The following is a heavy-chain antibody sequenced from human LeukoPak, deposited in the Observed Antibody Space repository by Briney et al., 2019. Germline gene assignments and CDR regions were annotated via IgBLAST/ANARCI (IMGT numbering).Heavy chain of an antibody. CDR1: GFTVSNNY. Sequence: GGSLRLSCAASGFTVSNNYMSWVRQAPGKGLEWVAVISYDGSNKYYADSVKGRFTISRDNSKNTLYLQMNSLRAEDTAVYYCAKDIEEWLVKGGGCFDYWGQGTLVTVSS. J-gene: IGHJ4*02. D-gene: IGHD3-16*01. CDR3: AKDIEEWLVKGGGCFDY. CDR2: ISYDGSNK. V-gene: IGHV3-30*18.